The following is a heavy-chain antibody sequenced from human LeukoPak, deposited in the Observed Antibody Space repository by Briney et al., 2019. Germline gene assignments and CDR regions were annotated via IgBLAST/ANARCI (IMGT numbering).Heavy chain of an antibody. CDR2: ISYDGSNK. V-gene: IGHV3-30*04. J-gene: IGHJ4*02. CDR1: GFSISDFA. Sequence: GGSLRLSCAASGFSISDFAIHWVRQAPGKGLEWVAVISYDGSNKYYADSVKGRFTISRDNSKNTLYLQMNSLRAEDTAVYYCARDPQGPEDYWGQGTLVTVSS. CDR3: ARDPQGPEDY.